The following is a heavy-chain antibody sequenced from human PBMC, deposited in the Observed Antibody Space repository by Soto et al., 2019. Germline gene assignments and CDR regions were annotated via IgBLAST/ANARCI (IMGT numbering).Heavy chain of an antibody. CDR2: INPKSGGT. V-gene: IGHV1-2*04. CDR1: AYTFTDYH. J-gene: IGHJ6*02. CDR3: ARHVLSGAKYYSYYCGMDV. Sequence: WASVKVSCKASAYTFTDYHVHWVRQAPGQGLEWLGRINPKSGGTSTAQKFQGWVTMTRDTSINTAYMELTRLKSDDTAMYYCARHVLSGAKYYSYYCGMDVWGQGTTVTVSS. D-gene: IGHD3-3*01.